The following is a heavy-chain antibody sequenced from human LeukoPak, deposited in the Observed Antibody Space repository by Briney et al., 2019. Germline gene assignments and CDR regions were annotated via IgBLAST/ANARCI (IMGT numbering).Heavy chain of an antibody. V-gene: IGHV3-21*01. Sequence: GGSLRLSCAASGFTLSGYSMNWVRQAPGKGLEWVSSISSSSSYIYYADSVKGRFTISRDNAKKSMYPQMNSLRAEDTAVYYCARDGRLLNYNMDVWGKGTTVTVSS. D-gene: IGHD2-15*01. J-gene: IGHJ6*03. CDR2: ISSSSSYI. CDR3: ARDGRLLNYNMDV. CDR1: GFTLSGYS.